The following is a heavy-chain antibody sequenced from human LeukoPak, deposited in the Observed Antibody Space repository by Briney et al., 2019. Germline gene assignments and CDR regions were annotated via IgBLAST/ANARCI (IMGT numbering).Heavy chain of an antibody. V-gene: IGHV3-23*01. CDR1: GFTFSNYV. D-gene: IGHD1-7*01. CDR3: AKRTGVTELHFDH. J-gene: IGHJ4*02. CDR2: ISENGGGA. Sequence: PGGSLRLSCAASGFTFSNYVMGWVRQAQGKGLEWVSAISENGGGADYADSVRGRFTISRDNSQNTLYQQMNSLRAEDRAVYYCAKRTGVTELHFDHWGQGTLVTVSS.